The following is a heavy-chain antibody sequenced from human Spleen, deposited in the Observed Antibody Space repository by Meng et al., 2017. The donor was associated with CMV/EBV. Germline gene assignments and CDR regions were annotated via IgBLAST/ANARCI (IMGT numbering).Heavy chain of an antibody. CDR3: ARVDTAMAKMFDY. CDR2: ISGSGGST. V-gene: IGHV3-23*01. D-gene: IGHD5-18*01. J-gene: IGHJ4*02. Sequence: GESLKISCAASGFTFSSYAMSWVRQAPGKGLEWVSAISGSGGSTYYADSVKGRFTISRDNSKNTLYLQMNSLRAEDTAVYYCARVDTAMAKMFDYWGQGTLVTVSS. CDR1: GFTFSSYA.